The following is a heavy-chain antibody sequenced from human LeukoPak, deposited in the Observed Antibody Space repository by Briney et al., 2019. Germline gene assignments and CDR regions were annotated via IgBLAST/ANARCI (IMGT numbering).Heavy chain of an antibody. J-gene: IGHJ4*02. CDR3: ASLTVRRSSSWEKTNDY. CDR1: GGSISSYY. CDR2: IYTSGST. V-gene: IGHV4-4*07. Sequence: KPSETLSLTCTVSGGSISSYYWSWIRQPAGKGLEWIGRIYTSGSTNYNPSLKSRVTMSVDTSKNQFSLKLSSVTAADTAVYYCASLTVRRSSSWEKTNDYWGQGTLVTVSS. D-gene: IGHD6-13*01.